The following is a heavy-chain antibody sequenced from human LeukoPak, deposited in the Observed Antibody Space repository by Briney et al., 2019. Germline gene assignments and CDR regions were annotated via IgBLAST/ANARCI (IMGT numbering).Heavy chain of an antibody. CDR2: ISSSGSTI. Sequence: GGSLRLSCAASGFTFSDYYMSWIRQAPGKGLEWVSYISSSGSTIYYADSVKGRFTISRDNAKNSLYLQMNSLRAEDTAVYYCAREDCSSTSCYTNAFDIWGQGTMVTLSS. V-gene: IGHV3-11*01. D-gene: IGHD2-2*01. J-gene: IGHJ3*02. CDR1: GFTFSDYY. CDR3: AREDCSSTSCYTNAFDI.